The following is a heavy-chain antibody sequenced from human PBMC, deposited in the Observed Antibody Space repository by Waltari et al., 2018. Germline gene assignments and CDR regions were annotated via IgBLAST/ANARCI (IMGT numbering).Heavy chain of an antibody. CDR3: ARRRDFYDSSGYYYEAFDI. Sequence: QLQLQESGPGLVEPSETLSRTCTVSGGSISCSNYYSGWIRLPPGKGLEWIGSIYDSGSTYYKPSLKSRVTISVDTSKNQFSLRLRSVTTADTAVYYCARRRDFYDSSGYYYEAFDIWGQGTMVTVSS. D-gene: IGHD3-22*01. J-gene: IGHJ3*02. CDR1: GGSISCSNYY. CDR2: IYDSGST. V-gene: IGHV4-39*01.